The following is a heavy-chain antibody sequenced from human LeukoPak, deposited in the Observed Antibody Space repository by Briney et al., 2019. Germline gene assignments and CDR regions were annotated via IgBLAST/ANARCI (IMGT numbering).Heavy chain of an antibody. CDR2: IRYDGSNK. CDR1: GFTFSSYG. V-gene: IGHV3-30*02. CDR3: ARDPSFRPGYFDY. J-gene: IGHJ4*02. Sequence: GGSLRLSXAASGFTFSSYGMHWVRQAPGKGLEWVAFIRYDGSNKYYADSVKGRFTISRDNSKNTLYLQMNSLRAEDTAVYYCARDPSFRPGYFDYWGQGTLVTVSS.